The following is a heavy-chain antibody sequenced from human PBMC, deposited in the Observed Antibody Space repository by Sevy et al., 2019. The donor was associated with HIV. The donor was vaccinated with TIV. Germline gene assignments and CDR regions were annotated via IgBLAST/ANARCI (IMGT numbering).Heavy chain of an antibody. V-gene: IGHV1-2*07. CDR2: INPNRGGT. Sequence: ASVKVSCKAYGYTFSDYYMHWVRQAPGQGLEWMGWINPNRGGTNYAHKFQGRVTMTRDTSISTAYMELSSLRSDDTAIYYCARGMSANLLANGMDVWGQGTTVTVSS. CDR1: GYTFSDYY. CDR3: ARGMSANLLANGMDV. D-gene: IGHD3-3*01. J-gene: IGHJ6*02.